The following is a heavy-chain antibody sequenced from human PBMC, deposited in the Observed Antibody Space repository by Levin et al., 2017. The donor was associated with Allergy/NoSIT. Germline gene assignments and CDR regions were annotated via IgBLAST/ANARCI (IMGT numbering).Heavy chain of an antibody. Sequence: SETLSLTCTVSGGSISSSSYYWGWIRQPPGKGLEWIGSIYYSGSTYYNPSLKSRVTISVDTSKNQFSLKLSSVTAADTAVYYCARDRSDFWSGYPDAFDIWGQGTMVTVSS. D-gene: IGHD3-3*01. J-gene: IGHJ3*02. V-gene: IGHV4-39*07. CDR3: ARDRSDFWSGYPDAFDI. CDR1: GGSISSSSYY. CDR2: IYYSGST.